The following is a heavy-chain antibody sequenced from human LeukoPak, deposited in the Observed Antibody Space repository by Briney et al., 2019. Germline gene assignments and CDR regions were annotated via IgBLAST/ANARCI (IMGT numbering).Heavy chain of an antibody. D-gene: IGHD6-6*01. CDR2: ISSSSSTI. CDR1: GFTFSSYS. V-gene: IGHV3-48*02. J-gene: IGHJ6*02. CDR3: ARVDSSSSIYYHDMDV. Sequence: PGGSLRLSCAASGFTFSSYSMNWVRQAPGRGLEWISCISSSSSTIYYADSVKGRFTISRDYAKNSLYLQMNSLRDEDTAVYYCARVDSSSSIYYHDMDVWGQGTTVTVSS.